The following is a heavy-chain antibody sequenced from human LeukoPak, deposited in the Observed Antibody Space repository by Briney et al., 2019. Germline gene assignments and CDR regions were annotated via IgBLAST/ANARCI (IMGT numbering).Heavy chain of an antibody. V-gene: IGHV1-3*01. CDR3: ARVGQYSYGSLGFDP. D-gene: IGHD5-18*01. CDR2: INAGNGNT. Sequence: ASVKVSCKASGYTFTSYAMHWVRQAPGQRLEWMGWINAGNGNTKYSQKFQGRVTITRDTSASTAYMELSSLRSEDTAMYYCARVGQYSYGSLGFDPWGQGTLVTVSS. J-gene: IGHJ5*02. CDR1: GYTFTSYA.